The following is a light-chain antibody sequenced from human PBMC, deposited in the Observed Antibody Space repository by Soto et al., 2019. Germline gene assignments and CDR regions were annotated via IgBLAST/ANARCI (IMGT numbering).Light chain of an antibody. J-gene: IGKJ1*01. CDR1: QSVANN. V-gene: IGKV3-15*01. Sequence: EIVMTQSPVTLSLSPGDRATLSCRASQSVANNLAWFQQRPGQAPRLLVYGASATATGIPARFSGSGSGTEFPLTISSLQSEDFAVYYCQQYNDWPRTFGQGTKVEIK. CDR3: QQYNDWPRT. CDR2: GAS.